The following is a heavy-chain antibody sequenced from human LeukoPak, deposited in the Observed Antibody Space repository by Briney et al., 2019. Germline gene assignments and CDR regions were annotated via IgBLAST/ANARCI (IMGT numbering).Heavy chain of an antibody. D-gene: IGHD3-22*01. CDR3: AKDLYYYDSRGYFDY. CDR2: ISWNSGSI. J-gene: IGHJ4*02. CDR1: AFTFDDYA. Sequence: PGRSLRLSCAASAFTFDDYAMDWVRQAPGKGLEWVSGISWNSGSIGYADSVKGRFTISRDNAKSSLYLQMNSLRAEDTALYYCAKDLYYYDSRGYFDYWGQGTLVTVSS. V-gene: IGHV3-9*01.